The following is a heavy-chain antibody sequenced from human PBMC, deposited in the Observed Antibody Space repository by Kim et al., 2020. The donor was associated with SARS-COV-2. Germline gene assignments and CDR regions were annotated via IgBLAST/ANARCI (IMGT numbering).Heavy chain of an antibody. CDR1: GGSISSYY. D-gene: IGHD3-22*01. Sequence: SETLSLTCTVSGGSISSYYWSWIRQPPGKGLEWIGYIYYSGSTNYNPSLKSRVTISVDTSKNQFSLKLSSVTAADTAVYYCARPGYYYDSSGYQRWYFDLWGRGTLVTVSS. J-gene: IGHJ2*01. CDR2: IYYSGST. V-gene: IGHV4-59*13. CDR3: ARPGYYYDSSGYQRWYFDL.